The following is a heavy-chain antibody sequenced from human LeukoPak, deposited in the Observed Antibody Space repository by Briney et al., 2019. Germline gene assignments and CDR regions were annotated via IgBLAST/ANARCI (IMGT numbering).Heavy chain of an antibody. CDR1: GFTFNSFA. CDR2: IQSDGIYK. Sequence: GGSLRLSCAASGFTFNSFAMHWVRQAPGKGLEHLAFIQSDGIYKYYADSVKGRFTISRDNSKNTLYLQMNSLTVEDTAVYYCARAYSGTYRSPPHHWGQGILVTVSS. V-gene: IGHV3-30*12. J-gene: IGHJ1*01. D-gene: IGHD1-26*01. CDR3: ARAYSGTYRSPPHH.